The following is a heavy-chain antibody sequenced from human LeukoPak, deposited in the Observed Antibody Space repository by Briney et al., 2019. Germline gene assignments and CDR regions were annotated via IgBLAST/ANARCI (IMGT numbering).Heavy chain of an antibody. CDR2: MNPGSGNT. Sequence: ASVKVSCKASGGTFSSYAISWVRQAAGQGLEWMGWMNPGSGNTAYAQKFQGRVTMTWDTSITTAYMELSSLRSEDTGVYYCARGRPTNLGGIYWGQGTLVTVSS. CDR3: ARGRPTNLGGIY. J-gene: IGHJ4*02. V-gene: IGHV1-8*02. CDR1: GGTFSSYA. D-gene: IGHD3-16*01.